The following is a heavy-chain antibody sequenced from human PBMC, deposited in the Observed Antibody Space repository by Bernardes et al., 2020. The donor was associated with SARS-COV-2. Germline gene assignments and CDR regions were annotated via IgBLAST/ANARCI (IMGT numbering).Heavy chain of an antibody. V-gene: IGHV4-61*01. D-gene: IGHD5-18*01. J-gene: IGHJ4*02. Sequence: SETLSLTCTVSGGSVRSDMFHWSWIRQPPGKGLEWIGYYSLGHWSSRRRANDNASLKSRVTISIDTSKNQFFLELRSVTAADTAVYYCARSTGPDSYGYPFFEDWGQGILVTVSS. CDR1: GGSVRSDMFH. CDR3: ARSTGPDSYGYPFFED. CDR2: YSLGHWSSRRRA.